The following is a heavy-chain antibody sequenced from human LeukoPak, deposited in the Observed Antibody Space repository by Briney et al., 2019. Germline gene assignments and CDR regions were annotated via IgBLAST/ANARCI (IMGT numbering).Heavy chain of an antibody. Sequence: GGSLRLSCAASGFTFSSYGMHWVRQAPGKGLEWVGFIRYDGSNKYYADSVKGRFTISRDNSKNTLYLQMNSLRAEDTAVYYCAKEAYCGGDCYAFDIWGQGTMVTVSS. CDR3: AKEAYCGGDCYAFDI. D-gene: IGHD2-21*01. V-gene: IGHV3-30*02. CDR1: GFTFSSYG. J-gene: IGHJ3*02. CDR2: IRYDGSNK.